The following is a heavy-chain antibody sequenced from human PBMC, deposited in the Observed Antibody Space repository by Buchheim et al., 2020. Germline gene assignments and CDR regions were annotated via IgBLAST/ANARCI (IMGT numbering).Heavy chain of an antibody. CDR3: ARAISGTRGSFDY. Sequence: QVQLVQSGAEVKKPGASVKVSCKASGYTFTSHYIHWVRQAPGQGLEWVGITNPSDGFTSYAQRFQGRVTMTRDTSRSTVYMELSSLRSDDTAVYYCARAISGTRGSFDYWGQGTL. D-gene: IGHD1-1*01. J-gene: IGHJ4*02. V-gene: IGHV1-46*01. CDR1: GYTFTSHY. CDR2: TNPSDGFT.